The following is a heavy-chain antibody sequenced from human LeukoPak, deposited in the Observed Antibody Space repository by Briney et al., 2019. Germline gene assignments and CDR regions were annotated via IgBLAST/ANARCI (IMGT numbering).Heavy chain of an antibody. CDR3: ARGWEPRDYYYGMDV. J-gene: IGHJ6*02. CDR1: GASISYYF. Sequence: SETLSLTCTVSGASISYYFWSWIRQPPGKGLEWIGYLYNGGSTNYNPSLQSRATISVDTSKNQFSLNLRSVTAADTAVYYCARGWEPRDYYYGMDVWGQGTTVIVSS. CDR2: LYNGGST. V-gene: IGHV4-59*01. D-gene: IGHD1-26*01.